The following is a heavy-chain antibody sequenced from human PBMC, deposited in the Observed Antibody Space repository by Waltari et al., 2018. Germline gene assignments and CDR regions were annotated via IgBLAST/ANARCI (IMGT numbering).Heavy chain of an antibody. D-gene: IGHD3-22*01. CDR3: ARDGPSSYDSSGYYVGY. CDR2: ISSSSSYI. CDR1: GFTFSSYS. J-gene: IGHJ4*02. V-gene: IGHV3-21*01. Sequence: EVQLVESGGGLVKPGGSLRLSCAASGFTFSSYSMKWVRQAPGKGLEWVSSISSSSSYIYYADSVKGRFTISRDNAKNSLYLQMNSLRAEDTAVYYCARDGPSSYDSSGYYVGYWGQGTLVTVSS.